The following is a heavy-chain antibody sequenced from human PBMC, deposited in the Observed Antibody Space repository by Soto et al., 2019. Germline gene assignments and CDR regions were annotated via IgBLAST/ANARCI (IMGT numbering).Heavy chain of an antibody. CDR1: GFTFDDYA. V-gene: IGHV3-9*01. J-gene: IGHJ6*02. CDR3: ASRGPRGALIAAADIYYYYGMDV. Sequence: EVQLVESGGGLVQPGRSLRLSCAASGFTFDDYAMHWVRQAPGKGLEWVSGISWNSGSIGYADSVKGRFTISRDNAKNSLYLQMNSLRAEDTALYYCASRGPRGALIAAADIYYYYGMDVWGQGTTVTVSS. D-gene: IGHD6-13*01. CDR2: ISWNSGSI.